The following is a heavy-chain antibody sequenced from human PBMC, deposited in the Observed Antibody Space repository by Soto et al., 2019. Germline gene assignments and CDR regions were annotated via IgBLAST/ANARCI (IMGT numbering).Heavy chain of an antibody. J-gene: IGHJ6*02. Sequence: QLQESGPGRVKPSETLSLTCAVAGYSITSGYHWGWIRQPPRKGLEWIGTISHSGTTYYNPSLKSRVTISIDTSKNQLSLKLTSVTAADTALYYCTRVYCSTTSCFINGMDFWGQGTMVTVSS. CDR2: ISHSGTT. V-gene: IGHV4-38-2*01. D-gene: IGHD2-2*01. CDR3: TRVYCSTTSCFINGMDF. CDR1: GYSITSGYH.